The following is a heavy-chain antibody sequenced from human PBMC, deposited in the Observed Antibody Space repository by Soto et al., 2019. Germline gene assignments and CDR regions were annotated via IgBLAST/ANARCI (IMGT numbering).Heavy chain of an antibody. CDR1: GASISRGGFH. Sequence: QLQLQESGPELVKPSETLSLTCAVSGASISRGGFHWGWIRQPPGQGLEWIGSLYSGSTYYNPSLKSRVTISADTSKNQFSLTLSSVTAADTAVYYCARRGSGHTFDYWGQGTLVTVSS. D-gene: IGHD3-10*01. CDR3: ARRGSGHTFDY. V-gene: IGHV4-39*01. J-gene: IGHJ4*02. CDR2: LYSGST.